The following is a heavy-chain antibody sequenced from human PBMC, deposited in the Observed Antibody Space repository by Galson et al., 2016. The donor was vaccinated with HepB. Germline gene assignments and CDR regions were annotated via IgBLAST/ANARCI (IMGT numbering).Heavy chain of an antibody. CDR2: ISGDGHST. V-gene: IGHV3-23*01. CDR1: GLTFRDYY. J-gene: IGHJ4*02. CDR3: AKDRDHFGDYVFDY. Sequence: SLRLSCAASGLTFRDYYMNWIRQAPGKGLEWVSGISGDGHSTYYADSVKGRFTISRDNSKNTLYLQMNSLRADDTALYYCAKDRDHFGDYVFDYWGQGTLVTVSS. D-gene: IGHD4-17*01.